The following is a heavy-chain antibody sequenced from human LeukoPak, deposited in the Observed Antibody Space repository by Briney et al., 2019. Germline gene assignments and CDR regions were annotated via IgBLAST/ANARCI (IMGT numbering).Heavy chain of an antibody. CDR3: AAGSFDFWTGYYPY. J-gene: IGHJ4*02. CDR2: IYTSGNT. CDR1: GGSITTDS. D-gene: IGHD3/OR15-3a*01. Sequence: PSETLSLTCTVSGGSITTDSWGWIRQPAGKGLEWIGRIYTSGNTNYNPSLRSRVTILVDKSKNQFYMKLRPMTAEDTAVYYCAAGSFDFWTGYYPYWGQGTMVTVSA. V-gene: IGHV4-4*07.